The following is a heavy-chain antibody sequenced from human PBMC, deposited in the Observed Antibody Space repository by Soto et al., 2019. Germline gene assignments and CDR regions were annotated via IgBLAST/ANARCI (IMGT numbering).Heavy chain of an antibody. V-gene: IGHV5-51*01. J-gene: IGHJ4*02. Sequence: PGESLKISRKGSGYSFTSYWIGWVRQLPGKGLERTGIIYPGDSDTRYSPSFQGQVTISADKSISTADLPWSSLKASDTAMYYCARQYSSSWSGAFDYWGQGTLVTVSS. CDR3: ARQYSSSWSGAFDY. D-gene: IGHD6-13*01. CDR2: IYPGDSDT. CDR1: GYSFTSYW.